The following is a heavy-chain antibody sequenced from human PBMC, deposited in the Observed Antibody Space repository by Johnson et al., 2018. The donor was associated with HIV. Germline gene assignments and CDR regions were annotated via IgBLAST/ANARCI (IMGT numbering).Heavy chain of an antibody. D-gene: IGHD6-6*01. Sequence: QMLLVESGGGVVQPGRSLRLSCAASGFTFSSYAMHWVRQAPGKGLEWVAVISYDGSNKYYADSVKGRFTISRDNSKNTLYLQMNSLGAEDTAVYYCARGGSIAARREAFDIWGQGTMVTVSS. CDR2: ISYDGSNK. CDR1: GFTFSSYA. J-gene: IGHJ3*02. CDR3: ARGGSIAARREAFDI. V-gene: IGHV3-30*04.